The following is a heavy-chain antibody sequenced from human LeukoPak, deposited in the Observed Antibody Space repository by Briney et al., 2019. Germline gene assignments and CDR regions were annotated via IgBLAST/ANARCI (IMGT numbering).Heavy chain of an antibody. D-gene: IGHD3-10*01. Sequence: QPGGSLRLSCAASGFTFSNYVMSWVRQAPEKGLQWVSSSSGSGGSTYYADSVKGGFTISRDSSKKTVYLQMNSLRDEDTAVYFCAKGASPDYYGSGRFDFWGQGILVTVSS. J-gene: IGHJ5*01. CDR2: SSGSGGST. CDR3: AKGASPDYYGSGRFDF. V-gene: IGHV3-23*01. CDR1: GFTFSNYV.